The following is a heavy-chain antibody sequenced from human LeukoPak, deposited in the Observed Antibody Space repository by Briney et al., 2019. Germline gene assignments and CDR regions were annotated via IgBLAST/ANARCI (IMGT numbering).Heavy chain of an antibody. J-gene: IGHJ6*02. CDR3: AKDLESSTSWSYYYYYYGMDV. D-gene: IGHD2-2*01. CDR2: ISYDGSNK. CDR1: GFTFSSYG. V-gene: IGHV3-30*18. Sequence: GGSLRLSCAASGFTFSSYGMHWVRQAPGKGLEWVAVISYDGSNKYYADSVKGRFTISRDNSKNTLYLQMNSLRAEDTAVYYCAKDLESSTSWSYYYYYYGMDVWGQGTTVTVSS.